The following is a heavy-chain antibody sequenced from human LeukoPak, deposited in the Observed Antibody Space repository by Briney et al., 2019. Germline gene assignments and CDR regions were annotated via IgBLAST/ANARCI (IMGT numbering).Heavy chain of an antibody. CDR1: GYTLTELS. CDR3: ATAVRWFDP. V-gene: IGHV1-24*01. CDR2: FDPEDGET. D-gene: IGHD1-1*01. Sequence: ASVKVSCKVSGYTLTELSMHWVRQAPGKGLEWMGGFDPEDGETIYAQKFQGRVTMTEVTSTDTAYMELSSLRSEDTAVYYCATAVRWFDPWGQGTLVTVSS. J-gene: IGHJ5*02.